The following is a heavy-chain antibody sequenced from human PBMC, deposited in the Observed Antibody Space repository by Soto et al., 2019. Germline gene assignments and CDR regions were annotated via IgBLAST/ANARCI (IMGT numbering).Heavy chain of an antibody. CDR3: ARRWGEGRVDY. J-gene: IGHJ4*02. CDR1: GASISISNW. V-gene: IGHV4-4*02. CDR2: IYHSGST. D-gene: IGHD3-10*01. Sequence: QVQLQESGPGLVKPSGTLSLTCAVSGASISISNWWSWVRQPPGKGLEWIGEIYHSGSTNYNPSLKTRXTXSXYKSRNQCPLKLSSVTAADTAVYYCARRWGEGRVDYWGQGTLVTVSS.